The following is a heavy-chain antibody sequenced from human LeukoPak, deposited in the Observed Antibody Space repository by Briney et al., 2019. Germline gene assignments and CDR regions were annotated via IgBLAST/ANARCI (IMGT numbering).Heavy chain of an antibody. D-gene: IGHD1-26*01. Sequence: SQTLSLTSAVYGGSFSTYLCTCIRQPPGHGLESSGDINHGGRTNYNPSLKSRVHLSIDMYKQQFSLIVRSVTAADTAVYYCARGRIESGSYYFDYWGQGILVTVSS. CDR3: ARGRIESGSYYFDY. CDR1: GGSFSTYL. CDR2: INHGGRT. J-gene: IGHJ4*02. V-gene: IGHV4-34*01.